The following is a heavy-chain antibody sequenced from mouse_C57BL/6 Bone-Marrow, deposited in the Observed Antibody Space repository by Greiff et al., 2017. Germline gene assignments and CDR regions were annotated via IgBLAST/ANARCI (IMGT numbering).Heavy chain of an antibody. Sequence: VQLQQPGAELVKPGASVKLSCKASGYTFTGYWMHWVKQRPGQGLEWIGMIHPNSGSTNYNEKFKSKATLTVDKPSSTAYMQLSSLTSEDSAVYYCARSGLLRAWFAYWGQGTLVTVSA. V-gene: IGHV1-64*01. J-gene: IGHJ3*01. CDR3: ARSGLLRAWFAY. CDR1: GYTFTGYW. D-gene: IGHD1-1*01. CDR2: IHPNSGST.